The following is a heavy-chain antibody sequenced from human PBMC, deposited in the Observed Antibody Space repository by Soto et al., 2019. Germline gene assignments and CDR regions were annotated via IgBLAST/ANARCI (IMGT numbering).Heavy chain of an antibody. CDR1: AFTFSIYS. Sequence: PGGALRLSCSSSAFTFSIYSMNWVRQPPRKGLEWVSSISSSSSYIYYADSVKGRFTISRDNAKNSLYLQMNSLRAEDTAVYYCARDREGDGYNVPELFDPWGQGTLVTVSS. D-gene: IGHD3-10*02. CDR3: ARDREGDGYNVPELFDP. V-gene: IGHV3-21*04. CDR2: ISSSSSYI. J-gene: IGHJ5*02.